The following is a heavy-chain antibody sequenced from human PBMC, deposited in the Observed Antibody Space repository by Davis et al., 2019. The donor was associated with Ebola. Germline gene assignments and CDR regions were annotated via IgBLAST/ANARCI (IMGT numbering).Heavy chain of an antibody. CDR2: TYYNSKWYD. D-gene: IGHD3-10*01. CDR1: GDTVSSIDGA. V-gene: IGHV6-1*01. J-gene: IGHJ6*04. CDR3: VRGWFRAGMDV. Sequence: HSQTLSLTCDTSGDTVSSIDGAWNWIRQSPSGGLEWLGRTYYNSKWYDDHAVSVKGRITINLDTSNNQLSLQLNSVTPEDTALYYCVRGWFRAGMDVWGEGTTVTVSS.